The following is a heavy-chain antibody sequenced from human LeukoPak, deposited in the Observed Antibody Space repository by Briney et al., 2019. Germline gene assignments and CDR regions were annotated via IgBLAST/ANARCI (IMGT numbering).Heavy chain of an antibody. CDR1: GFTVSSNY. V-gene: IGHV3-53*01. Sequence: GGSLRLSCAASGFTVSSNYMSWVRQAPGKGLEWVSVIYSGGSTYYADSVKGRFTISRDNSKNTLYLQMNSLRAEDTAVYYCARVGIAVAGPSNWFDPWGQGTLVTVSS. J-gene: IGHJ5*02. CDR2: IYSGGST. CDR3: ARVGIAVAGPSNWFDP. D-gene: IGHD6-19*01.